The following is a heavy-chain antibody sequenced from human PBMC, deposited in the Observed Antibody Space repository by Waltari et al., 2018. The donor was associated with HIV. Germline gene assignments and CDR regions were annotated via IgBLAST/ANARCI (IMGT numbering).Heavy chain of an antibody. V-gene: IGHV3-33*01. CDR2: VWYDGSNK. J-gene: IGHJ4*02. Sequence: QVQLVESGGGVVQPGRSLRLSCAASGFTFSNYGMSWVRQAPGKGLEWGAIVWYDGSNKDYADAVKGRFIISRDKSQNTLYLQMNSLRAEDSAVYYCARLGGDTSGNWGYFDYWGQGTLVTVSS. D-gene: IGHD3-22*01. CDR3: ARLGGDTSGNWGYFDY. CDR1: GFTFSNYG.